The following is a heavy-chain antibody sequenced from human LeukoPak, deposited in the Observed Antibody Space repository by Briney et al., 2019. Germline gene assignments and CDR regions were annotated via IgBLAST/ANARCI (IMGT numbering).Heavy chain of an antibody. D-gene: IGHD4-17*01. CDR3: AKGHDYGDYGALYYGMDV. CDR1: GFTFDDYA. J-gene: IGHJ6*02. Sequence: GGSLRLSCAASGFTFDDYAMHWVRHAPGKGLEWVSGISWNSGSIGYADSVKGRFTISRDNAKNSLYLQMNSLRAEDTALYYCAKGHDYGDYGALYYGMDVWGQGTTVTVSS. CDR2: ISWNSGSI. V-gene: IGHV3-9*01.